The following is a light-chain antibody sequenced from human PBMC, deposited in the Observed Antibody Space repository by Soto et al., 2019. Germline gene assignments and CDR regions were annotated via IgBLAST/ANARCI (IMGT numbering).Light chain of an antibody. CDR2: DKN. CDR3: QSYDSSLTGFYV. V-gene: IGLV1-40*01. CDR1: SSNIGADYD. Sequence: QSVLTQPPSVSGAPGQRVTISCTGSSSNIGADYDVHWYQQIPGAAPNLLIYDKNNRPSGVPDRFSGSKSGTSASLAITGLQAEDEADYYCQSYDSSLTGFYVFGTGTKVTVL. J-gene: IGLJ1*01.